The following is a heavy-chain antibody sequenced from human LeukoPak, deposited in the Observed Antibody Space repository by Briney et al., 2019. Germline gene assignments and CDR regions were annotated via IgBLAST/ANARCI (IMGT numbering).Heavy chain of an antibody. V-gene: IGHV3-74*01. Sequence: GGSLRLSCAASGFTFSSYWMHWVRQAPGKGLVWVSRINSDGSSTSYADSVKGRFTISRDNAKNTLYLQMNTLRAEDTAVYYCARALVVTANPFDIWGQGTMVTVSS. J-gene: IGHJ3*02. CDR2: INSDGSST. CDR3: ARALVVTANPFDI. D-gene: IGHD2-21*02. CDR1: GFTFSSYW.